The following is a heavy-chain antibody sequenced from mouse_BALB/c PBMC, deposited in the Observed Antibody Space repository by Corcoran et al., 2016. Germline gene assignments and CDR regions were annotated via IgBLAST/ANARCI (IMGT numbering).Heavy chain of an antibody. J-gene: IGHJ3*01. Sequence: QVTLKESGPGILKPSQTLSLTGSCSGFSLSTSGMGVGWMRQPSGKGLEWLAHIWWDDDKYYNPSLKSQLTISKDTARNQVFLKITSVDTADTDTYYCAVSYDYDGFAYWGEGTLVTVSA. V-gene: IGHV8-8*01. CDR2: IWWDDDK. D-gene: IGHD2-4*01. CDR3: AVSYDYDGFAY. CDR1: GFSLSTSGMG.